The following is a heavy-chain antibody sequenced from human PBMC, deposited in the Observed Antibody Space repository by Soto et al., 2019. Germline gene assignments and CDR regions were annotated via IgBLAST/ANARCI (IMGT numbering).Heavy chain of an antibody. D-gene: IGHD5-18*01. J-gene: IGHJ4*02. CDR2: IYYSGST. Sequence: PSETLSLTCTVSGASISSYYWSWIRQPPGKGLEWIGYIYYSGSTNYNPSLKSRVTISVDTSKNQFSLKLTSVTAADTAVYYCARDNGYSYGYNLDHWGQGTLVTVSS. V-gene: IGHV4-59*01. CDR3: ARDNGYSYGYNLDH. CDR1: GASISSYY.